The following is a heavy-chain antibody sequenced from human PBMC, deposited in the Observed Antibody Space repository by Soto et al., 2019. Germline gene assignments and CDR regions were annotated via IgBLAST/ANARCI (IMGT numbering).Heavy chain of an antibody. Sequence: GGSLRLSCAASGFTFSSYEMNWVRQAPGKGLEWVSYISSSGSTIYYADSVKGRFTISRDNAKNSLYLQMNGLRAEDTAVYYCARDYSSSWKHTLGGLVEDYYGMDVWGQGTTVTVSS. D-gene: IGHD6-13*01. J-gene: IGHJ6*02. V-gene: IGHV3-48*03. CDR2: ISSSGSTI. CDR1: GFTFSSYE. CDR3: ARDYSSSWKHTLGGLVEDYYGMDV.